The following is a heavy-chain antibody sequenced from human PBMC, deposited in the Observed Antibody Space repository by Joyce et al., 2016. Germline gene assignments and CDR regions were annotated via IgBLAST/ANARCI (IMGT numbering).Heavy chain of an antibody. J-gene: IGHJ4*02. D-gene: IGHD5-12*01. CDR1: GFTFSTYS. V-gene: IGHV3-48*01. CDR3: ARSAYEFDY. Sequence: EVQLLESGGGLVQPGGSLRRSCAASGFTFSTYSMNWVRQAPGKGLEWVSFISSSSSTIYYYADSVKGRFTISRDNAKNSLYLQMNSLRAEDTAIYYCARSAYEFDYWGQGTLVTVSS. CDR2: ISSSSSTI.